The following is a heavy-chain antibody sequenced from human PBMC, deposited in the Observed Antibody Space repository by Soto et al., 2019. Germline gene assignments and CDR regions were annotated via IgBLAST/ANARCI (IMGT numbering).Heavy chain of an antibody. CDR1: GFSLSTSGVG. D-gene: IGHD2-15*01. CDR2: IYWDDDK. CDR3: AHRPSYCSGGSCYSGFDY. J-gene: IGHJ4*02. V-gene: IGHV2-5*02. Sequence: QITFKESGPTLVKPTQTLTLTCTFSGFSLSTSGVGVGWIRQPPGKALEWLALIYWDDDKRYSPSLKSRLTITKDTSKNQVVLIMTNMDPVDTATYYCAHRPSYCSGGSCYSGFDYWGQGTLVTVSS.